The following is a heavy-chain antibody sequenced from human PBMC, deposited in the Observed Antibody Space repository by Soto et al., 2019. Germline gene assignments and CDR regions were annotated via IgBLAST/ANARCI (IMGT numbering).Heavy chain of an antibody. CDR3: ARRGAESVFDY. J-gene: IGHJ4*02. D-gene: IGHD3-10*01. CDR2: ISYDGSNT. Sequence: QVQLVESGGGVVQPGRSLRLSCAASGFTFSSNGMHWVRQAPGKGLEWVALISYDGSNTKYADSVKGRFTISRDNSKNTLYLQMNSLRPGDTAVFYCARRGAESVFDYWGQGTLVTVSS. V-gene: IGHV3-30*03. CDR1: GFTFSSNG.